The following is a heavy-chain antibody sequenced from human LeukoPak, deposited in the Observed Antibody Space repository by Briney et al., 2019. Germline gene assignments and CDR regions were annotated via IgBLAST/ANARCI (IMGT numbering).Heavy chain of an antibody. CDR1: GGTFSIYA. V-gene: IGHV1-69*13. CDR3: AREVVVVPAATYYYYYGMDV. CDR2: IIPIFGTA. J-gene: IGHJ6*02. D-gene: IGHD2-2*01. Sequence: ASVTVSCTASGGTFSIYAISWVRQAPGQGLEWMGGIIPIFGTANYAQKFQGRVTITADESTSTAYMELSSLRSEDTAVYYCAREVVVVPAATYYYYYGMDVWGQGTTVTVSS.